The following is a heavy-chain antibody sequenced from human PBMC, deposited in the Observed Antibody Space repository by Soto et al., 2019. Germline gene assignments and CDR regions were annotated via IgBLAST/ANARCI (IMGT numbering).Heavy chain of an antibody. Sequence: QVQLVQSGAEVKKPGASVKVSCKASGYTFTSYGISWVRQAPGQGLEWMGWISAYNGNTNYAQKLQGRVTMTTDTSRSIASMELRSLRSDDTDVYYCKMYYSSNCLNWFDPWGQGTLVTVST. CDR1: GYTFTSYG. CDR3: KMYYSSNCLNWFDP. V-gene: IGHV1-18*01. J-gene: IGHJ5*02. CDR2: ISAYNGNT. D-gene: IGHD6-13*01.